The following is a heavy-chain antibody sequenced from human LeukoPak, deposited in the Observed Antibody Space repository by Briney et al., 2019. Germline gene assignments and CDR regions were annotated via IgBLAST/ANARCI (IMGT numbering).Heavy chain of an antibody. CDR3: VRLYAY. V-gene: IGHV3-74*01. D-gene: IGHD2/OR15-2a*01. CDR2: ITGDGSST. CDR1: GFTFSNYF. J-gene: IGHJ4*02. Sequence: PGGSLRLSCTASGFTFSNYFMHWVRQVPGEGPVWVSRITGDGSSTSYADSVKGRFTISRDNAKNTLYLQMNSLRAEDTALYYCVRLYAYWGQGTLVTLSS.